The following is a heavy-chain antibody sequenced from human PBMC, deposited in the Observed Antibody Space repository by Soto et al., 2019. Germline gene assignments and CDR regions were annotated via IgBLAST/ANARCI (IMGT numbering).Heavy chain of an antibody. CDR3: AKRTSGWYFDY. D-gene: IGHD6-19*01. J-gene: IGHJ4*02. CDR2: ISGSGAST. CDR1: GFTFSNYA. Sequence: EVQLLESGGNLVQPGGSLRLSCAASGFTFSNYAMSWVRHAPGKGLEWVSVISGSGASTYYADSVKGRFTISRDNAKNTRYLQMNSLRAEDTAVYYCAKRTSGWYFDYWGQGTLVTVSS. V-gene: IGHV3-23*01.